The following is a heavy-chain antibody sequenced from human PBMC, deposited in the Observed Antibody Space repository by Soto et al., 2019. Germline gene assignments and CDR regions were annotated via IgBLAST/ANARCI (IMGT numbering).Heavy chain of an antibody. CDR3: ARRWGEGRVDY. V-gene: IGHV4-4*02. D-gene: IGHD3-10*01. Sequence: QVQLQESGPGLVKPSGTLSLTCAVSGGSISSSNWWSWVRQPPGKGLEWIGEIYHSGNTNYNPSLKSRVNMAVDKSRNQCSLKLSSVTAADTAVYYCARRWGEGRVDYWGQGTLVTVSS. J-gene: IGHJ4*02. CDR1: GGSISSSNW. CDR2: IYHSGNT.